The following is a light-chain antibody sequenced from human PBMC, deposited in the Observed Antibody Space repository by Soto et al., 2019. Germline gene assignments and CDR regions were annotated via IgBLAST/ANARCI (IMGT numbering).Light chain of an antibody. CDR1: SSDVGDYNY. CDR2: DVS. Sequence: QSALTQPASMSGSPGQSITISCTGTSSDVGDYNYVSWYQQHPGKAPKLVIFDVSDRPSGVSNRFSGSKSGNTASLTISGLQAEDEADYYCCSYASSSTRVFGTGTKLTVL. J-gene: IGLJ1*01. V-gene: IGLV2-14*01. CDR3: CSYASSSTRV.